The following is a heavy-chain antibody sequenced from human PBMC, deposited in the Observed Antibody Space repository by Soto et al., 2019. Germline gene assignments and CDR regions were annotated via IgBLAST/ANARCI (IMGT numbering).Heavy chain of an antibody. J-gene: IGHJ5*02. Sequence: QVQLQESGPGLVKPSQTLSLTCTVSGGSISSGGYYWSWIRQPPGKGLEWIWYMYYSCSPYYNTSLNGRVTISVDTPNTPFSLRLSSVTAADTAVYYCAREGSTVTTPYNWFDPWSQGTLVTVSS. D-gene: IGHD4-17*01. CDR2: MYYSCSP. CDR1: GGSISSGGYY. V-gene: IGHV4-31*03. CDR3: AREGSTVTTPYNWFDP.